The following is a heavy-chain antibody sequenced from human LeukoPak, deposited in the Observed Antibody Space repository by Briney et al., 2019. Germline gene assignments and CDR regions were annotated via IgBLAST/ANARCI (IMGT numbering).Heavy chain of an antibody. CDR2: IAHSGNT. CDR3: ARQPYTIGAYYFDY. D-gene: IGHD3-3*01. CDR1: GDSISSYY. J-gene: IGHJ4*02. V-gene: IGHV4-59*08. Sequence: PPETLSLTCIVSGDSISSYYWRWIRQPPGKALEWIGFIAHSGNTSYNPSLKSRVTMSIDTSKNQFSLRLSSVTAADTAVYYCARQPYTIGAYYFDYWGPGTLVSVSS.